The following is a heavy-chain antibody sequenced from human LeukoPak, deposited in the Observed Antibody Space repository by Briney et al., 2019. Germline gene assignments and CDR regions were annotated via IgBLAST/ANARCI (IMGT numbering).Heavy chain of an antibody. CDR3: VRGLLNYYDSSGYSPFDY. J-gene: IGHJ4*02. D-gene: IGHD3-22*01. CDR1: GGSISSSNY. CDR2: IFHSRNT. Sequence: PSETLSLTCTVSGGSISSSNYWSWVRQPPGKGLGWIGEIFHSRNTNYSPSLRSRVAMSLDKSKNQFSLKLNAVTAADTAVYYCVRGLLNYYDSSGYSPFDYWGQGTLVTVSS. V-gene: IGHV4-4*02.